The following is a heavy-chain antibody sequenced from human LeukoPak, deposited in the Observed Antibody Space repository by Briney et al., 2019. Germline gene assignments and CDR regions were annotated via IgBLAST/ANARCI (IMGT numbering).Heavy chain of an antibody. V-gene: IGHV1-69*04. CDR2: IIPILGIA. CDR3: ARHPAYEGVDY. Sequence: GSSVKVSCKASGGTFSSYAISWVRQAPGQRLEWMGRIIPILGIANYAQKFQGRVTITADKSTSTAYMDLSSLRSEDTAVYYCARHPAYEGVDYWGQGTLVTVSS. J-gene: IGHJ4*02. CDR1: GGTFSSYA. D-gene: IGHD5-12*01.